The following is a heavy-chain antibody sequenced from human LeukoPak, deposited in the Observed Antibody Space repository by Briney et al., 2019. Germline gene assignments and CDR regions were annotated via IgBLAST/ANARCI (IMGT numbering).Heavy chain of an antibody. D-gene: IGHD2-2*01. CDR3: ARVQYCSSTSCYENYYYGMDV. CDR2: IYYSGST. V-gene: IGHV4-59*01. CDR1: GGSISSYY. J-gene: IGHJ6*02. Sequence: SETLSLTCTVSGGSISSYYWSWIRQPPGKGLEWIGYIYYSGSTNYNPSLKSRVTISVDTSKNQFSLKLSSVTAADTAVYYCARVQYCSSTSCYENYYYGMDVWGQGTTVTASS.